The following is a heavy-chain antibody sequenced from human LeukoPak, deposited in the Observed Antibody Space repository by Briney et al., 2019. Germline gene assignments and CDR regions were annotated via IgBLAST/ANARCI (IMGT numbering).Heavy chain of an antibody. J-gene: IGHJ5*02. CDR3: ARDNIVATINWFDP. CDR2: INPNSGGT. CDR1: GYTFTGYY. D-gene: IGHD5-12*01. Sequence: GASVKVSCKASGYTFTGYYMHWVRQAPGQGLEWMGWINPNSGGTNHAQKFQGRVTMTRDTSISTAYMELSRLRSDDTAVYYCARDNIVATINWFDPWGQGTLVTVSS. V-gene: IGHV1-2*02.